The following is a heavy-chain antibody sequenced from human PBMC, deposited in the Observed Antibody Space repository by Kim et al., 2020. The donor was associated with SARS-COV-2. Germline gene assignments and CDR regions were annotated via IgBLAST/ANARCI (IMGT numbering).Heavy chain of an antibody. Sequence: GGSLRLSCAASGFTFSTYSMNWVRQAPGKGLEWVSSISSSSSYIYYADSVKGRFTISRDNAKNSLYLQMNSLRVEDTAVYYCARDRCSGGACYSFDYWGQGTLVTVSS. D-gene: IGHD2-15*01. CDR1: GFTFSTYS. CDR2: ISSSSSYI. J-gene: IGHJ4*02. CDR3: ARDRCSGGACYSFDY. V-gene: IGHV3-21*01.